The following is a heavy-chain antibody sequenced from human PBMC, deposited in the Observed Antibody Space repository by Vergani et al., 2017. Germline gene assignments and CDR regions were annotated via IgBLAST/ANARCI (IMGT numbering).Heavy chain of an antibody. V-gene: IGHV1-24*01. J-gene: IGHJ6*02. CDR1: GYTLTELS. D-gene: IGHD3-22*01. CDR3: ARGAWYYYDSSGYYPSVYYYYGMDV. CDR2: FDPEDGET. Sequence: QVQLVQSGAEVKKPGASVKVSCKVSGYTLTELSMHWVRQAPGKGLEWMGGFDPEDGETIYAQKFQGRVTMTEDTSTDTAYMELSSLRSEDTAVYYCARGAWYYYDSSGYYPSVYYYYGMDVWGQGTTVTVSS.